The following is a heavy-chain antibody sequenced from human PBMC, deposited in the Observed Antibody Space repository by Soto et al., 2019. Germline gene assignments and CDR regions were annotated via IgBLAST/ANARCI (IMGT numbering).Heavy chain of an antibody. CDR3: TTDSYITMIVVRFDY. CDR1: GYTFTSYG. J-gene: IGHJ4*01. CDR2: ISAYNGNT. V-gene: IGHV1-18*01. D-gene: IGHD3-22*01. Sequence: ASVKVSCKASGYTFTSYGISWVRQAPRQGLEWMGWISAYNGNTNYAQKLQGRVTMTTDTSTSTAYMEMNSLKTEDTAVYYCTTDSYITMIVVRFDYWGHGTLVTVSS.